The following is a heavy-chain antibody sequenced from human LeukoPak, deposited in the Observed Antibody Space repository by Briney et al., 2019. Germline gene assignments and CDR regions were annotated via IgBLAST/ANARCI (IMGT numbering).Heavy chain of an antibody. CDR1: GGSISSYY. D-gene: IGHD6-6*01. Sequence: SETLSLTCTVSGGSISSYYWSWIRQPPGKGLEWIGYIYYSGSTNYNPSLKSRVTISVDTSKNQFSLNLYSVTAADTAVYYCARRVGSSGCFDYWGQGTLVTVSS. CDR2: IYYSGST. V-gene: IGHV4-59*08. CDR3: ARRVGSSGCFDY. J-gene: IGHJ4*02.